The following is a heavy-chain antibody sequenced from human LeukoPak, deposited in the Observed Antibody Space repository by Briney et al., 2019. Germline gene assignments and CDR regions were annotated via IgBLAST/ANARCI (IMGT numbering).Heavy chain of an antibody. CDR1: GFTFSSYS. J-gene: IGHJ4*02. V-gene: IGHV3-21*01. Sequence: GGSLRLSCAASGFTFSSYSMNWVRQAPGKGLEWVSSISTSSSYIYSADSVKGRFTISRDNAKNSLYLQMNSLRAEDTAVYYCARAGRAAGGFGYWGQGTLVTVSS. CDR3: ARAGRAAGGFGY. CDR2: ISTSSSYI. D-gene: IGHD6-13*01.